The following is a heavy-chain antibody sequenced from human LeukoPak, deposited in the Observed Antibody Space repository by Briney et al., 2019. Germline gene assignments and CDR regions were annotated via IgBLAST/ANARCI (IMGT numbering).Heavy chain of an antibody. CDR1: GFNFNRYW. D-gene: IGHD3-3*01. J-gene: IGHJ6*02. CDR3: ARTPRSETGV. CDR2: IKHDGSEQ. V-gene: IGHV3-7*01. Sequence: GGSLRLSCAASGFNFNRYWMSWLRQAPGKGLEWVANIKHDGSEQNYVGSVKGRFTISRDNAKNSLYLQTNSLRAEDTAVYYCARTPRSETGVWGQGTTVTVSS.